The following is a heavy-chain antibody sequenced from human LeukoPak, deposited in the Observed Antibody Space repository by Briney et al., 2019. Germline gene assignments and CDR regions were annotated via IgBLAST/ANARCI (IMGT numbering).Heavy chain of an antibody. J-gene: IGHJ6*03. V-gene: IGHV1-18*01. CDR2: ISVYNGNP. Sequence: GASAKVSCKASGYTFVSHGISWVRQAPGRGLEWMGWISVYNGNPNYAQKLQGRVTMTTDTSTSTAYMELRSLRSDDTAVYYCARDSYSSSWYESYYYYMDVWGKGTTVTVSS. D-gene: IGHD6-13*01. CDR3: ARDSYSSSWYESYYYYMDV. CDR1: GYTFVSHG.